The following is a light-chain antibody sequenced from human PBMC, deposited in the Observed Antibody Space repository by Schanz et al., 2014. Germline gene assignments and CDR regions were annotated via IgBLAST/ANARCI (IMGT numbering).Light chain of an antibody. CDR3: SSYTGSSTQV. CDR1: SSDIGSYNL. V-gene: IGLV2-14*02. CDR2: EGS. J-gene: IGLJ3*02. Sequence: QSALTQPASVSGSPGQSITISCTGTSSDIGSYNLVSWYQQHPGKAPKLMIYEGSKRPSGVPDRFSGSKSGTSASLAISGLQSEDEADYYCSSYTGSSTQVFGGGTKLTVL.